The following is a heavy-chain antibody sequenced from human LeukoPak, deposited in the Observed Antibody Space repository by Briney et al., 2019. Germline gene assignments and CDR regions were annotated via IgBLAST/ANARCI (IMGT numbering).Heavy chain of an antibody. Sequence: GGSLRLSCTAPGFTFSTYAMSWVRQAPGKGLEWVSAITGGGARTYYADSVKGRFTISRDNSKSTLHLQMNSLRAEDTAVYYCAKGGIVVVEAARPNDYWGQGTLVIVSS. CDR1: GFTFSTYA. CDR2: ITGGGART. J-gene: IGHJ4*02. D-gene: IGHD2-15*01. CDR3: AKGGIVVVEAARPNDY. V-gene: IGHV3-23*01.